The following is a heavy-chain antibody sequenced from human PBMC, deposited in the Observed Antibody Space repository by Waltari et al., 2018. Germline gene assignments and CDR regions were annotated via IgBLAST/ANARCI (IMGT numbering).Heavy chain of an antibody. V-gene: IGHV3-23*01. D-gene: IGHD3-10*01. CDR2: ISGSGGST. J-gene: IGHJ4*02. Sequence: EVQLLESGGGLVQPGGSLRLSCAASGFTFSSYAMSWVRQAPGKGLEWVAAISGSGGSTYYADSVKGRFTISRDNSKNTLYLQMNSLRAEDTAVYYCAKDPSWFGSFDYWGQGTLVTVSS. CDR1: GFTFSSYA. CDR3: AKDPSWFGSFDY.